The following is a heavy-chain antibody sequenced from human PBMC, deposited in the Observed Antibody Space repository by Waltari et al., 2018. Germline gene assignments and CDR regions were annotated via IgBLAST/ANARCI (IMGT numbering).Heavy chain of an antibody. V-gene: IGHV3-23*01. Sequence: EVQLLESGGGLVQPGGSLRLSCAASGFTFSSYAMSWVRQAPGKGLEWVSAISGSGGSTDYADSVKGRFTISRDNSKNTLYLQMNSLRAEDTAVYYCTSFSEVVVPNFDYWGQGTLVTVSS. CDR3: TSFSEVVVPNFDY. CDR1: GFTFSSYA. CDR2: ISGSGGST. J-gene: IGHJ4*02. D-gene: IGHD2-15*01.